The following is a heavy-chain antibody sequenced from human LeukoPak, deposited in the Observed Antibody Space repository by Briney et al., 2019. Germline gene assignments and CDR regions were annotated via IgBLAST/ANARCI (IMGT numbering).Heavy chain of an antibody. J-gene: IGHJ4*02. Sequence: SGTLSLTCAVSGGSISSSNWWSWVRQPPGKGLEWIGSIYYSGSTYYNPSLKSRVTISVDTSKNQFSLKLSSVTAADTAVYYCATHPVAVAGTFDYWGQGTLVTVSS. CDR1: GGSISSSNW. CDR2: IYYSGST. CDR3: ATHPVAVAGTFDY. V-gene: IGHV4-4*02. D-gene: IGHD6-19*01.